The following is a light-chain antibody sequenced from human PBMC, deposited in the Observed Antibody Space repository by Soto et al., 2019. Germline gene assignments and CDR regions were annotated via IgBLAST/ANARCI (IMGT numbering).Light chain of an antibody. CDR3: SSYTSSSTPYV. CDR2: DVT. V-gene: IGLV2-14*03. J-gene: IGLJ1*01. Sequence: QSALTQPASVSGSPGQSITISCTGTSSDVGGYNYVAWYQQHPGKAPKLIIYDVTNRPSGVSNRFSGSKSGNTASLTISGLPADDEADYHCSSYTSSSTPYVFGTGTKLTVL. CDR1: SSDVGGYNY.